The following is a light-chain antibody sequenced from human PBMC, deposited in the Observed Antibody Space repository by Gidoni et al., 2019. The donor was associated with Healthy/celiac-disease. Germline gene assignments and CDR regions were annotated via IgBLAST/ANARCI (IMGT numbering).Light chain of an antibody. CDR2: KAA. V-gene: IGKV1-5*03. J-gene: IGKJ1*01. Sequence: DIQMTQSPSTLSASVGDRVTITCRASRSISSWLAWYQQKPGKAPKLLIYKAASLESGVPSRFSGSGFWTEFTLTISSLQPDDFATYYCQQYNSYLTFGQGTKVEIK. CDR1: RSISSW. CDR3: QQYNSYLT.